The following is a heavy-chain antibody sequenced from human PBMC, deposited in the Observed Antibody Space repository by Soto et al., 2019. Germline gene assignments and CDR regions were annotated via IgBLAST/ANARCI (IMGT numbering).Heavy chain of an antibody. Sequence: QVQLVQSGAEVKKPGSSVKVSCKASGGTFSNYAISWVRQAPGQGLEWMGGIIPVFGTAHYAQRFQGRVTITADESTSTADMELSSLRSEDTAMYYCARGGADAFDIWGQGTMVTVSS. CDR3: ARGGADAFDI. J-gene: IGHJ3*02. V-gene: IGHV1-69*01. CDR2: IIPVFGTA. D-gene: IGHD3-16*01. CDR1: GGTFSNYA.